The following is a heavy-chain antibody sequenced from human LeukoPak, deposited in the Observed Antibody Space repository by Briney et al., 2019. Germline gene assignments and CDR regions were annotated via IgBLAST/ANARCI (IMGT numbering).Heavy chain of an antibody. Sequence: ASVKVSCKASGYTFTDYYMHWVRQAPGQGLERMGWINPNTGHTNYPQKFQGRVTMTRDTSITTAYMELSRLSSDDTALYYCARAGYCSGGSCRNWIDPWGQGTLVTVSS. CDR2: INPNTGHT. CDR1: GYTFTDYY. J-gene: IGHJ5*02. D-gene: IGHD2-15*01. V-gene: IGHV1-2*02. CDR3: ARAGYCSGGSCRNWIDP.